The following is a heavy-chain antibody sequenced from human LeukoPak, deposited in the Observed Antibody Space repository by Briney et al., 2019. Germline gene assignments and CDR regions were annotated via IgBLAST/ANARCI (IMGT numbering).Heavy chain of an antibody. CDR1: GYTFTSYD. V-gene: IGHV1-8*03. J-gene: IGHJ5*02. CDR2: LNPNSGNT. CDR3: ARMTVSGRDNWFDP. D-gene: IGHD6-19*01. Sequence: ASVKVSCKASGYTFTSYDINWVRQATGQGLEWMGWLNPNSGNTGYAQKFQGRVTISRNTSINTAYMELSSLRFEDTAVYYCARMTVSGRDNWFDPWGQGTLVTVSS.